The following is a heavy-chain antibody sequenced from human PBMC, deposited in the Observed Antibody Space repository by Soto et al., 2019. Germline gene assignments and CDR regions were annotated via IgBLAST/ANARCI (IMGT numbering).Heavy chain of an antibody. J-gene: IGHJ6*02. CDR3: ARITGAYYGMDV. CDR1: GFTFSSYS. V-gene: IGHV3-21*01. D-gene: IGHD1-20*01. Sequence: EVQLLESGGGLVQPGGSLRLSCAASGFTFSSYSMNWVRQAPGKGLEWVSSISSSSSYIYYADSVKGRFTISRDNAKNSLYLQMNSLRAEDTAVYYCARITGAYYGMDVWGQGTTVTVSS. CDR2: ISSSSSYI.